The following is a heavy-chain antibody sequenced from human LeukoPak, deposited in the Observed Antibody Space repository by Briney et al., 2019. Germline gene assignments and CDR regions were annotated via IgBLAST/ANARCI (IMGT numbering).Heavy chain of an antibody. V-gene: IGHV1-8*01. CDR3: ARGLYCSSTSCYTSYWFDP. CDR2: MNPNSGNT. J-gene: IGHJ5*02. Sequence: ASVKVSCKASGYTFTRYDINWVRQATAQGLEWVGWMNPNSGNTGYVQKFHGRVTMTRNTSISTAYMELSSLRSEDTAVYYCARGLYCSSTSCYTSYWFDPWGQGTLVTVSS. D-gene: IGHD2-2*02. CDR1: GYTFTRYD.